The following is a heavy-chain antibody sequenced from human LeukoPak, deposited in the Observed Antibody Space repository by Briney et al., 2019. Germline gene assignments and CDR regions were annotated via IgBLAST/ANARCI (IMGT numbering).Heavy chain of an antibody. CDR2: INHSGST. D-gene: IGHD2-15*01. CDR1: GGSFSGYY. Sequence: SETLSLTCAVYGGSFSGYYWSWIRQLPGKGLEWIGEINHSGSTNYNPSLKSRVTISVDTSKNQFSLKLSSVTAADTAVYYCARGNGDIVVVVAGQYYFDYWGQGTLVTVSS. CDR3: ARGNGDIVVVVAGQYYFDY. J-gene: IGHJ4*02. V-gene: IGHV4-34*01.